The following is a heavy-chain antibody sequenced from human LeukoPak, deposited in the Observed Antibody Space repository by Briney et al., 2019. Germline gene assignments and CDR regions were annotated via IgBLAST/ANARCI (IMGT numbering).Heavy chain of an antibody. V-gene: IGHV4-4*07. Sequence: SETLSLTCTVSGGSISSYYWSWIRQPAGKGLEWIGRIYTSGSTNYNPSLKSRVTMSVDTSKNQFSLKLSSVTAADTAVYYCARVSCSGGSCRFDYWGQGTLVTVSS. CDR2: IYTSGST. D-gene: IGHD2-15*01. CDR1: GGSISSYY. CDR3: ARVSCSGGSCRFDY. J-gene: IGHJ4*02.